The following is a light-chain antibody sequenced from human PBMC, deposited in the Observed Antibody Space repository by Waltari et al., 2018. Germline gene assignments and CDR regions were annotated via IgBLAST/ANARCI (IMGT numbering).Light chain of an antibody. V-gene: IGKV1-27*01. CDR3: QKYNSAPLT. J-gene: IGKJ3*01. CDR1: QDNNNH. CDR2: VAS. Sequence: DIQMTQSPSALSPSVGDRVTITGRAIQDNNNHIAWYQQKPGKVPKLLIYVASTLQSGVPSRFSGSGSGTDFTLTISSLQPEDVATYYCQKYNSAPLTFGPGTKVDIK.